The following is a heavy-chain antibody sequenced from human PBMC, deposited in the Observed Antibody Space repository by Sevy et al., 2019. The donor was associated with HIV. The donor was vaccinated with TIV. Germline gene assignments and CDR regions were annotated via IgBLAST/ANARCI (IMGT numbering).Heavy chain of an antibody. Sequence: ASVKVSCKASGYTFTDYYLHWLRQAPGQGLEWVGYINPKSGVTNYPRKFRDRVTVTADTSLGTVYMEVRSLRSDDTALYYCARGRVMFDSWGQGTLVTVSS. CDR3: ARGRVMFDS. J-gene: IGHJ4*02. V-gene: IGHV1-2*02. CDR2: INPKSGVT. CDR1: GYTFTDYY.